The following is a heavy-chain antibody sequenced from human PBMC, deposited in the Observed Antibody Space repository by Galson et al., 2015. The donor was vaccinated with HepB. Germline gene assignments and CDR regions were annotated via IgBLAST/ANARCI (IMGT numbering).Heavy chain of an antibody. J-gene: IGHJ4*02. CDR3: ARGLNGRYGLFDY. CDR1: GFTFSSYA. Sequence: SLRLSCAASGFTFSSYAMHWVRQAPGDGLEWVAVISYDGDNKYYADSVKGRFTISRDNSKNTLFLQMNSLRPEDTAAYYCARGLNGRYGLFDYWGQGTLATVSS. V-gene: IGHV3-30*01. CDR2: ISYDGDNK. D-gene: IGHD5-18*01.